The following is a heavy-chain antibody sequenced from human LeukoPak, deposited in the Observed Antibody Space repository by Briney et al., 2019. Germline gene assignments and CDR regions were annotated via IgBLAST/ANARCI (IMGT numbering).Heavy chain of an antibody. CDR3: ARGPLIFNIAVAGIPPPTEYYFDY. D-gene: IGHD6-19*01. CDR1: GYSFTSYG. CDR2: IIPIFGTA. Sequence: SVKVSCKASGYSFTSYGIGWVRQAPGQGLEWMGGIIPIFGTANYAQKFQGRVTITADESTSTAYMELSSLRSEDTAVYYCARGPLIFNIAVAGIPPPTEYYFDYWGQGTLVTVSS. V-gene: IGHV1-69*13. J-gene: IGHJ4*02.